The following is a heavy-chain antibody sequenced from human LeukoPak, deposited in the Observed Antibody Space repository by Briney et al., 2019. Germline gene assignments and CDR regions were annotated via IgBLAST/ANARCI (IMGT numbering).Heavy chain of an antibody. CDR1: GFTFSNYA. D-gene: IGHD4-17*01. Sequence: PGGSLRLSCAASGFTFSNYAMNWVRQAPGKGLEWVSVISGSGYSTYYADSVKGRFTIPRDNSKNTLYLQTNSLRAEDTAVYYCAKDYGDYAYYFHYWGQGTLVTVSS. CDR3: AKDYGDYAYYFHY. CDR2: ISGSGYST. V-gene: IGHV3-23*01. J-gene: IGHJ4*02.